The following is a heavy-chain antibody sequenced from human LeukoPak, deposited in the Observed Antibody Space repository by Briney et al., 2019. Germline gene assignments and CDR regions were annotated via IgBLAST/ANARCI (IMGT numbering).Heavy chain of an antibody. Sequence: GSLRLSCTASGFTFGVYYMTWIRQAPGRGLEPLSFISPTGDIIKYVDSVKGRFTISRDNAKSSMYLEMNSLRAEGTAVYYCAREHWAAPDHWGQGTLVTVSP. CDR3: AREHWAAPDH. CDR1: GFTFGVYY. V-gene: IGHV3-11*01. CDR2: ISPTGDII. D-gene: IGHD3-16*01. J-gene: IGHJ4*02.